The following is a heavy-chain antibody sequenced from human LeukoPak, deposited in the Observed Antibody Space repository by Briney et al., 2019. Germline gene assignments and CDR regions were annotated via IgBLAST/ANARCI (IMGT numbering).Heavy chain of an antibody. J-gene: IGHJ4*02. CDR3: AKASWVSTADAVL. CDR1: GYIFTSYY. V-gene: IGHV1-46*01. D-gene: IGHD3-16*01. Sequence: ASVKVSCKASGYIFTSYYMHWVRQAPGQGLEWMGIINPSGGTTSYAQKFQGRVTMTRDMSTSTVYMELSSLRSEDTAVYYCAKASWVSTADAVLWGQGTVVIVSS. CDR2: INPSGGTT.